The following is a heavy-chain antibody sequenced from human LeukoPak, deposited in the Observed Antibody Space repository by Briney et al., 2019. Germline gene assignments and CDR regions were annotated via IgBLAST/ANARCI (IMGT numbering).Heavy chain of an antibody. CDR1: GGSISSYY. D-gene: IGHD6-13*01. CDR2: FYNSGST. V-gene: IGHV4-59*01. J-gene: IGHJ6*02. CDR3: AKIAADYYYYGMDV. Sequence: SETLSLTCTVSGGSISSYYWSWIRQPPGKGLEWIGYFYNSGSTNYNPSLRSRVTISLDTSKNQFSLNLSSVTAADTAVYYCAKIAADYYYYGMDVWGQGTTVTVSS.